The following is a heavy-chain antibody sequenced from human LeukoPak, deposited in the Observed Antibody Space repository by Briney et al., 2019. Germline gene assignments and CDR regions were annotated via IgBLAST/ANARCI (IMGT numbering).Heavy chain of an antibody. CDR3: AARGYCSSTSCLLEY. CDR2: INSDGSST. CDR1: GFTFSSYW. J-gene: IGHJ4*02. D-gene: IGHD2-2*01. V-gene: IGHV3-74*01. Sequence: GGSLRLSCAASGFTFSSYWIHWVRQAPGKGLVWVSHINSDGSSTSYADSVKGRFTISRDNAKNTLYLQMNSLRAEDTAVYYCAARGYCSSTSCLLEYWGQGTLVTVSS.